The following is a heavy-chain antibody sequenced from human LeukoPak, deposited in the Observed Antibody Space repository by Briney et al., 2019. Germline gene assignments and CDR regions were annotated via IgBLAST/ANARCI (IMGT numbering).Heavy chain of an antibody. Sequence: SETLSLTCSVSGASINSYWWSWIRQPPGRGLEWIGRIYSTGSTNYNPSLKSRVTMSVDTSKNQFSLRLRSVTAADTAVYYCARQIASAGTAGFDFWGQGALVTVSS. CDR3: ARQIASAGTAGFDF. CDR2: IYSTGST. D-gene: IGHD6-13*01. CDR1: GASINSYW. J-gene: IGHJ4*02. V-gene: IGHV4-4*07.